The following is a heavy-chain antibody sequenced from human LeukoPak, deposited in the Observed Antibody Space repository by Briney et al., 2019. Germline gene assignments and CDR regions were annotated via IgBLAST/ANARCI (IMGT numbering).Heavy chain of an antibody. V-gene: IGHV3-49*04. J-gene: IGHJ6*03. CDR1: GFTFSSYG. CDR3: TSAPAGYDYYYYMDV. Sequence: GGSLRLSCAASGFTFSSYGMHWVRQAPGKGLEWVGFIRSKAYGGTTEYAASVKGRFTISRDDSKSIAYLQMNSLKTEDTAVYYATSAPAGYDYYYYMDVWGKGTTVTVSS. CDR2: IRSKAYGGTT. D-gene: IGHD6-13*01.